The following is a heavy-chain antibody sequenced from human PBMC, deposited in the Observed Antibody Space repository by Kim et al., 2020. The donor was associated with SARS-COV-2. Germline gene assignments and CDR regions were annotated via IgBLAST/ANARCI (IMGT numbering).Heavy chain of an antibody. V-gene: IGHV2-5*02. CDR2: IYWDDDK. D-gene: IGHD2-2*01. CDR1: GFSLSTSGVG. J-gene: IGHJ3*02. CDR3: AHSKTRGIGYCSSASCLKMWSDAFDI. Sequence: SGPTLVKPTQTLTLTCTFSGFSLSTSGVGVGWIRQPPGKALEWLALIYWDDDKRYSPSLKSRLTITKDTSKNQVVLTMTNMDPVDTATYYCAHSKTRGIGYCSSASCLKMWSDAFDIWGQGTMVTVSS.